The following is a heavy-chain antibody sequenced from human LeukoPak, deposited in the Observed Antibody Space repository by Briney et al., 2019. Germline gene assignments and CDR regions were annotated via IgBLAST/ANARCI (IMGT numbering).Heavy chain of an antibody. D-gene: IGHD3-10*01. CDR1: GFTFSTYT. CDR2: ITSSSSSI. CDR3: ARVQGYGSGSYGSGYYYYYYMDV. Sequence: PGGSLRLSCAGSGFTFSTYTMTWVRQAPGKGLEWVSYITSSSSSIYYADSVKGRFTISRDNSKNTLYLQMNSLRAEDTAVYYCARVQGYGSGSYGSGYYYYYYMDVWGKGTTVTISS. J-gene: IGHJ6*03. V-gene: IGHV3-48*01.